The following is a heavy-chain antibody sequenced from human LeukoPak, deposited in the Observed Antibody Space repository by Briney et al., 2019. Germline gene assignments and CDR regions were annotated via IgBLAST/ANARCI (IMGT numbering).Heavy chain of an antibody. D-gene: IGHD6-13*01. CDR2: INPNSGDT. CDR3: ARRVQPLVATGWFDP. CDR1: GYPFRGDY. J-gene: IGHJ5*02. V-gene: IGHV1-2*02. Sequence: AASVKVSCKASGYPFRGDYMHWVRQAPGQGLEWMGWINPNSGDTNYAQKFQDRVTMAWDTSISTVYMELKRLTSDDTAVYYCARRVQPLVATGWFDPWGQGTLVTVSS.